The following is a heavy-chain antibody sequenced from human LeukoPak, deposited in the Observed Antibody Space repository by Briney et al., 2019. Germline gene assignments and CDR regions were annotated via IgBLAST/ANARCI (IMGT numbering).Heavy chain of an antibody. CDR3: ARELWFGESTGY. CDR2: MNPNSGNT. D-gene: IGHD3-10*01. Sequence: ASVKVSCKASGYTFTSYYMHWVRQAPGQGLEWMGWMNPNSGNTGYAQRFQGRVTMTRNTSISTAYMELSSLRSEDTAVYYCARELWFGESTGYWGQGTLVTVSS. V-gene: IGHV1-8*02. J-gene: IGHJ4*02. CDR1: GYTFTSYY.